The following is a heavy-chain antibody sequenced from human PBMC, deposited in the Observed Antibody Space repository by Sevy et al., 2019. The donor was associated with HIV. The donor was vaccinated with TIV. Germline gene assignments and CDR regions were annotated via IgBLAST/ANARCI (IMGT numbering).Heavy chain of an antibody. Sequence: GGSLRLSCAASGFTFSKSSMNWVRQAPGKGLEWVSYISSSSSIINYADSVKGRFTISRDNAKNSLYLQMNSLRAEDTAVYYCARRGGGDSLMGGYYYYMDVWGKRTTVTVSS. CDR2: ISSSSSII. J-gene: IGHJ6*03. CDR3: ARRGGGDSLMGGYYYYMDV. V-gene: IGHV3-48*01. CDR1: GFTFSKSS. D-gene: IGHD2-21*01.